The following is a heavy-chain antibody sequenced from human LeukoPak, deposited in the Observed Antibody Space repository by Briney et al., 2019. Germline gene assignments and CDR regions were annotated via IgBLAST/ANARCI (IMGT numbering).Heavy chain of an antibody. V-gene: IGHV3-48*01. CDR3: AREDTGSGYYDY. D-gene: IGHD3-22*01. J-gene: IGHJ4*02. CDR2: ISSSSSTK. CDR1: GFTFSSYS. Sequence: GGSLGLSCAASGFTFSSYSMNWVRQGPGKGLEWVSYISSSSSTKYYADSVKGRFTISRDNAKNSLYLQMNSLRAEDTAVYYCAREDTGSGYYDYWGQGTLVTVSS.